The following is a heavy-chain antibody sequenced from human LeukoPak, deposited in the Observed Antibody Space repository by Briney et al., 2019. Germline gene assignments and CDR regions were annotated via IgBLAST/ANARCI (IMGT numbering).Heavy chain of an antibody. CDR3: ARHLGVGATIR. V-gene: IGHV4-59*08. CDR2: IYYSGST. D-gene: IGHD1-26*01. CDR1: GGSISSYY. Sequence: NPSETLSLTCTVSGGSISSYYWSWIRQPPGKGLEWIGYIYYSGSTNYSPSLKSRVTISVDTSKNQFSLKLSSVTAADTAVYYCARHLGVGATIRWGQGTLVTVSS. J-gene: IGHJ4*02.